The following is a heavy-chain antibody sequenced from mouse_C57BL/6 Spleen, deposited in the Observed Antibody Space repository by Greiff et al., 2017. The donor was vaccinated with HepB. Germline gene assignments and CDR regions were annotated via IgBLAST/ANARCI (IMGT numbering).Heavy chain of an antibody. Sequence: EVQLVESGGGLVKPGGSLKLSCAASGFTFSDYGMHWVRQAPEKGLEWVAYISSGSSTIYYADTVKGRFTISRDNAKNTLFLQMTSLRSEDTAMYYCARPLIYAMDYWGQGTSVTVSS. V-gene: IGHV5-17*01. CDR1: GFTFSDYG. CDR3: ARPLIYAMDY. CDR2: ISSGSSTI. J-gene: IGHJ4*01.